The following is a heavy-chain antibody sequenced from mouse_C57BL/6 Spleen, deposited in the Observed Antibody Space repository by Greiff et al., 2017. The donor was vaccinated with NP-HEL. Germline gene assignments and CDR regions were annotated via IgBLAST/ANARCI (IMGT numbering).Heavy chain of an antibody. CDR1: GYTFTSYW. V-gene: IGHV1-72*01. Sequence: QVQLQQPGAELVKPGASVKLSCKASGYTFTSYWMHWVKQRPGRGLEWIGRIDPSSGGTKYNEKFKSKATLTVDKPSSTAYMQLSSLTSEDSAVYYCARWGWDENYFDYWGQGTTLTVSS. D-gene: IGHD4-1*01. CDR3: ARWGWDENYFDY. CDR2: IDPSSGGT. J-gene: IGHJ2*01.